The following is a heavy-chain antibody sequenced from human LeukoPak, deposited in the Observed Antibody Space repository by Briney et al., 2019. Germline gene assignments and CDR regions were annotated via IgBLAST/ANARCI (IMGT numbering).Heavy chain of an antibody. CDR2: IYYSGST. CDR3: ARLTVEGYYYYGMDV. J-gene: IGHJ6*02. V-gene: IGHV4-39*01. Sequence: SETLSLTCTVSGGSISSSSYYWGWIRQPPGKGLEWIGSIYYSGSTYYNPSLKSRVTISVDTSKNQSSLKLSSVTAADTAVYYCARLTVEGYYYYGMDVWGQGTTVTVSS. CDR1: GGSISSSSYY. D-gene: IGHD4-23*01.